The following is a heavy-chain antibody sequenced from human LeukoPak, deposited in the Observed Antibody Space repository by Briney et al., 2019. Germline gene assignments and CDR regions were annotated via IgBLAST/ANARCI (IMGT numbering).Heavy chain of an antibody. Sequence: SETLSLTCTVSGGSISSSSYYWGWIRPPPGKGLEWIGSIYYSGSTYYNPSLKSRVTISVDTSKNQFSLKLSSVTAADTAVYYCARCPAVYDFWSGYSQDYYYMDVWGKGTTVTVSS. CDR2: IYYSGST. J-gene: IGHJ6*03. CDR1: GGSISSSSYY. CDR3: ARCPAVYDFWSGYSQDYYYMDV. V-gene: IGHV4-39*01. D-gene: IGHD3-3*01.